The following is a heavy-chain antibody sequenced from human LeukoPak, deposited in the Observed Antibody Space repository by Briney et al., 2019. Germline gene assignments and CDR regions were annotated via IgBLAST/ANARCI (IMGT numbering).Heavy chain of an antibody. V-gene: IGHV1-18*01. CDR3: TRDYYGENDFEY. CDR1: GYTFTSYG. D-gene: IGHD3-22*01. Sequence: RGASVKVSCKASGYTFTSYGIRWVRQAPGQGLEWIGWISAYNGNTNYAQKFQGRVTMTTDTSTSTVYMELRRLRSDDTAVYYCTRDYYGENDFEYWGQGTLVTVSS. CDR2: ISAYNGNT. J-gene: IGHJ4*02.